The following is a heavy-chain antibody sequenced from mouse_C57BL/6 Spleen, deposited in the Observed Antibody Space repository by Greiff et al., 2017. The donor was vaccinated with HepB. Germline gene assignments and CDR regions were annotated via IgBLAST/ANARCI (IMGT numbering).Heavy chain of an antibody. Sequence: QVQLQQPGAELVKPGASVKLSCKASGYTFTSYWMHWVKQRPGQGLEWIGMIHPNSGSTNYNEKCKSKATLTVDKSSSTAYMQLSSLTSEDSAVYYCARRRTDGSPWYFDVWGTGTTVTVSS. CDR2: IHPNSGST. CDR1: GYTFTSYW. D-gene: IGHD2-3*01. V-gene: IGHV1-64*01. J-gene: IGHJ1*03. CDR3: ARRRTDGSPWYFDV.